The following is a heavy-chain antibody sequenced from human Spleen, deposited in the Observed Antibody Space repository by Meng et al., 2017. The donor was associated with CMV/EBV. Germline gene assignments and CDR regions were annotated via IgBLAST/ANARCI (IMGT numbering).Heavy chain of an antibody. Sequence: GGSLRLSCAASGFTFSGSAMHGVRQASGKGLEWVGRIRSKANSYATAYAASVKGRFTISRDDSKNTAYLQMNSLKTEDTAVYYCTRLWDSGSYYPVVYWGQGTLVTVSS. CDR2: IRSKANSYAT. V-gene: IGHV3-73*01. CDR3: TRLWDSGSYYPVVY. D-gene: IGHD1-26*01. J-gene: IGHJ4*02. CDR1: GFTFSGSA.